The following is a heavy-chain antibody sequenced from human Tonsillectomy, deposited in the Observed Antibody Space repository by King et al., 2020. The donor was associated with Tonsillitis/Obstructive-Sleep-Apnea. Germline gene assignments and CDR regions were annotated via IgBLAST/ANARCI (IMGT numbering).Heavy chain of an antibody. CDR3: ARDQALGYCSSTSCSQIDY. CDR1: GFTFSDYS. Sequence: VQLVESGGGVVQPGRSLRLSCSASGFTFSDYSMYWVRQAPGKGLEWVACVWYDGSNKYSADSVKGRLPIARVNSKNTLYLQMNNLRADDTAVYYCARDQALGYCSSTSCSQIDYWGQGTLVTVSS. J-gene: IGHJ4*02. V-gene: IGHV3-33*01. D-gene: IGHD2-2*01. CDR2: VWYDGSNK.